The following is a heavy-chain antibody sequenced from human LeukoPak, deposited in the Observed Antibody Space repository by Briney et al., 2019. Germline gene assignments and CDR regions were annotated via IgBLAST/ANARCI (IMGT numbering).Heavy chain of an antibody. Sequence: GGSLRLSCAASGFTFSSYWMHWVRQAPGKGLVWVSRISSDGSSTDYADSVKGRFTISRDNAKNTLYLQMNSLRAEDTAVYYCASRIPYDSSSYWGQGTLVAVSS. CDR1: GFTFSSYW. V-gene: IGHV3-74*01. CDR2: ISSDGSST. CDR3: ASRIPYDSSSY. D-gene: IGHD3-22*01. J-gene: IGHJ4*02.